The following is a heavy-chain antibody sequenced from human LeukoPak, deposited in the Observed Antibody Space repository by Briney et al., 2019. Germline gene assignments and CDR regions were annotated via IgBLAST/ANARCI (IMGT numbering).Heavy chain of an antibody. V-gene: IGHV1-2*02. Sequence: ASVKVSCKASGYTFTGYYMHWVRQAPGQGLEWMGWINPNSGGTNYAQKFQGRVTMTRDTSISTAYMELSRLRSDDTAGYYCARAPPYSSGWGCWFDPWGQGTLVTVSS. J-gene: IGHJ5*02. D-gene: IGHD6-19*01. CDR2: INPNSGGT. CDR3: ARAPPYSSGWGCWFDP. CDR1: GYTFTGYY.